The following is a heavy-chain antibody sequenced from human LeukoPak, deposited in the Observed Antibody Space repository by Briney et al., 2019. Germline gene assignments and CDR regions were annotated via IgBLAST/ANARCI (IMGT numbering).Heavy chain of an antibody. J-gene: IGHJ4*02. CDR1: GFTFSDYY. V-gene: IGHV3-11*04. CDR2: ISSGATTI. D-gene: IGHD1-1*01. CDR3: ARDGAIWNDVGHDY. Sequence: GGSLRLSCAASGFTFSDYYMHWIRQAPGKGLEWISYISSGATTIYYADSVKGRFTISRDNAKNSLYLQMNSLTAEDTAVYYCARDGAIWNDVGHDYWGQGTLVTVSS.